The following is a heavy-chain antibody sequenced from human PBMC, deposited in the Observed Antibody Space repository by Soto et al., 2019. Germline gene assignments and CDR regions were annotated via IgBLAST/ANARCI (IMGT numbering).Heavy chain of an antibody. J-gene: IGHJ6*03. CDR3: ARLPGYGRSTSCYYYYYMDV. CDR2: IYPGDSDT. V-gene: IGHV5-51*01. D-gene: IGHD2-2*01. Sequence: GESLKISCKGSGYSFTSYWIGWVRQMPGKGLEWMGIIYPGDSDTRYSPSFQGQVTISADKSISTAYLQWSSLKASDTAMYYCARLPGYGRSTSCYYYYYMDVWGKGTTVTVSS. CDR1: GYSFTSYW.